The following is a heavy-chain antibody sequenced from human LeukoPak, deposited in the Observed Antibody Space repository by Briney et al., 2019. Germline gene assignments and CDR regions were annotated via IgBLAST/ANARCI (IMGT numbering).Heavy chain of an antibody. CDR3: ARGVFGYDFDY. J-gene: IGHJ4*02. CDR2: ISSSTIYM. CDR1: GFTFSSYS. Sequence: GSLRLSCAASGFTFSSYSMNWVRQAPGKGLEWVSSISSSTIYMDYSDSVRGRFTISRDNAENSLYLQMNSLRAEDTAVYCCARGVFGYDFDYWGQGTLVTVSS. V-gene: IGHV3-21*01. D-gene: IGHD5-18*01.